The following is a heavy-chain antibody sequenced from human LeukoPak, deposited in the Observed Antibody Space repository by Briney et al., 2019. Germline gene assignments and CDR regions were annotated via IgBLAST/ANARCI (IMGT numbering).Heavy chain of an antibody. Sequence: PSETLSLTCTVSGGSISKSSSYWGWIRQPPGKGLEWIGTIYYSGSTYYNPSLKSRVTISLATSKNQFSLKLSSVTAADTAVHFCTKVPDTWLQADSWGQGTLVTVSS. J-gene: IGHJ5*01. CDR1: GGSISKSSSY. CDR3: TKVPDTWLQADS. V-gene: IGHV4-39*01. D-gene: IGHD2-2*01. CDR2: IYYSGST.